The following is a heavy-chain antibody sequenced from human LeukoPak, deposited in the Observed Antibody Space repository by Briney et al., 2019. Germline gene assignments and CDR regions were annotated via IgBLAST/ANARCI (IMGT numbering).Heavy chain of an antibody. CDR2: IYPGDSET. V-gene: IGHV5-51*01. CDR1: GYIFSTYW. J-gene: IGHJ4*02. Sequence: GESLKISCKGSGYIFSTYWIAWVRHMPGKGLEWMGVIYPGDSETRYSPSFQGQVTISADKSISTAYLQWSSLKASDTAVYYCASIMVGATGDYWGQGTLVTVSS. D-gene: IGHD1-26*01. CDR3: ASIMVGATGDY.